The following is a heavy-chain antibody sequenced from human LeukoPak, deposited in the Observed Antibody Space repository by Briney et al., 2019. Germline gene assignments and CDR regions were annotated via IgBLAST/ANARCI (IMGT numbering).Heavy chain of an antibody. CDR2: IYTSGST. CDR3: ARGDFDWLSTYFDY. J-gene: IGHJ4*02. V-gene: IGHV4-61*02. Sequence: SQTLSLTCTVSGGSISSGSYYWSWIRQPAGKGLEWIGRIYTSGSTTYNPPLKSRVTISVDTSKNQFSLKLSSVTAADTAVYYCARGDFDWLSTYFDYWGQGTLVTVSS. D-gene: IGHD3-9*01. CDR1: GGSISSGSYY.